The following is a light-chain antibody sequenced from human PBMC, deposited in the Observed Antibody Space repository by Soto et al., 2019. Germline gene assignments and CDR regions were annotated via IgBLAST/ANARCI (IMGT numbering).Light chain of an antibody. Sequence: EIVLTQSPGTLSLSPGERATLSCRASHSVSSSYLAWYQQKPGQAPRLLIYGASSRATGIPDRFSGSGSGTAFTLTISSLEPEDFPVYYCQQYGSSPPITFGQGTRLEMK. CDR1: HSVSSSY. V-gene: IGKV3-20*01. J-gene: IGKJ5*01. CDR2: GAS. CDR3: QQYGSSPPIT.